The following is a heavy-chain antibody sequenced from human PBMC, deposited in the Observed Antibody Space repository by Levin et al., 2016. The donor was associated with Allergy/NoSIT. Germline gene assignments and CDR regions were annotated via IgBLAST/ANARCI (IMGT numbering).Heavy chain of an antibody. V-gene: IGHV1-8*01. Sequence: WVRQAPGQGLEWMGWMNPNSGNTGYAQKFQGRVTMTRNTSISTAYMELSSLRSEDTAVYYCAREPVGYRSWGQGTLVTVSS. D-gene: IGHD1-1*01. J-gene: IGHJ4*02. CDR3: AREPVGYRS. CDR2: MNPNSGNT.